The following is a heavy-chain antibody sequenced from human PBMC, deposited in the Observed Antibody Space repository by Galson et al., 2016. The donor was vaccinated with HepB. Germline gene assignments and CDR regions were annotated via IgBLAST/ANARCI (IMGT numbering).Heavy chain of an antibody. J-gene: IGHJ6*02. CDR2: ISGSGDST. D-gene: IGHD6-19*01. CDR3: VKTQGYSTGWYGMDV. CDR1: GFIFGNYA. Sequence: SLRLSCAASGFIFGNYAMTWVRQAPGEGLEWVSVISGSGDSTYYADSVKGRFTISRDNFKSTLSLQMNSLRAEDTAVYYCVKTQGYSTGWYGMDVWGRGTLVAVSS. V-gene: IGHV3-23*01.